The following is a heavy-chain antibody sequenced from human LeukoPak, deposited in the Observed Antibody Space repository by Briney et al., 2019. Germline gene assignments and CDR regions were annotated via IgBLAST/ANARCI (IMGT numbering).Heavy chain of an antibody. CDR2: SSTHGSDE. V-gene: IGHV3-30*03. D-gene: IGHD3-22*01. CDR1: GFTVSTFD. Sequence: GGSLRLSCSASGFTVSTFDMHWVRQAPGKGLEWVAVSSTHGSDEYYADSVKGRFTVFSDNSKKTVYLQMDSLRAEDTAVYHCAMDYYDSNGYSRGWDYWGQGTLVTVSS. CDR3: AMDYYDSNGYSRGWDY. J-gene: IGHJ4*02.